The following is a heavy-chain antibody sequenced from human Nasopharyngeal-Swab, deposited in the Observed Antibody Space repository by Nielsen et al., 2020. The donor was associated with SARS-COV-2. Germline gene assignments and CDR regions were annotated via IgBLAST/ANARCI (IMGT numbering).Heavy chain of an antibody. CDR2: IYYSGTT. J-gene: IGHJ5*02. CDR3: AKEGATGWFDP. V-gene: IGHV4-59*01. CDR1: GDSINDYY. Sequence: SETLSLTCTVSGDSINDYYWNWIRQPPGKGLEWIGYIYYSGTTHYKSSLKSRVTISIDTSKNQFSLNLRSVTAADTAVYYCAKEGATGWFDPWGQGTLVTVSS.